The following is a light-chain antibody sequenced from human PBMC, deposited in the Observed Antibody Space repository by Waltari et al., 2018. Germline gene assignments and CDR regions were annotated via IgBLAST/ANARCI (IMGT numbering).Light chain of an antibody. CDR2: YDS. CDR3: QVSDSTADLVV. J-gene: IGLJ2*01. Sequence: SYVLTQPPSVSVAPGETSRITCGGDNIGGYSVHWYQQKPGQAPVLVLYYDSNRPSGIPVRFSGSNFGNTATLTISRVEAGDEADYYCQVSDSTADLVVFGGGTKLTVL. V-gene: IGLV3-21*04. CDR1: NIGGYS.